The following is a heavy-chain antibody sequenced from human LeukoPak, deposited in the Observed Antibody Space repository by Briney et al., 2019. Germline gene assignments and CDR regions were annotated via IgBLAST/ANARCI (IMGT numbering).Heavy chain of an antibody. D-gene: IGHD3-3*01. J-gene: IGHJ6*02. CDR3: ARAPPPLRFLEWLSPMDV. V-gene: IGHV4-31*03. CDR1: GGSISSGGSY. Sequence: SETLSLTCPVSGGSISSGGSYWSWLRPRPGKGLEWIGYIYSSGSTYYNPSLKSRVTISVDTSKNQFSLKLSSVTAADTAVYYCARAPPPLRFLEWLSPMDVWGQGTTVTVSS. CDR2: IYSSGST.